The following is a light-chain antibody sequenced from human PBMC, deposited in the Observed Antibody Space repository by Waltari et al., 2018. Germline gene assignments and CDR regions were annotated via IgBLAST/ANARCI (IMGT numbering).Light chain of an antibody. J-gene: IGLJ2*01. CDR3: ASWGDGLSGPSVV. CDR1: SSNIGTNY. Sequence: QSVLTQSPSASGTPGQRVTISCSGSSSNIGTNYIYWYQQLPGTAPKLLIFRNDQRPSGVPDRFSASKSGTSASLAISGLRSEDEADYYCASWGDGLSGPSVVFGGGTKLTVL. CDR2: RND. V-gene: IGLV1-47*01.